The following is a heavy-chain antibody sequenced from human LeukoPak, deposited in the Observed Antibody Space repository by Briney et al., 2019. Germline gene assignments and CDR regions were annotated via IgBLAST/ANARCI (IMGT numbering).Heavy chain of an antibody. CDR3: ARVGSSWSGSYFYYYMDV. J-gene: IGHJ6*03. D-gene: IGHD6-13*01. CDR1: GYSISSGYY. CDR2: IYHSGNT. Sequence: SETLSLTCTVSGYSISSGYYWAWIRQPPGKGLQWIGNIYHSGNTYYNPSLKSRVSISVDTSKNQFSLKLSSVTAADTAVYYCARVGSSWSGSYFYYYMDVWGKGTTVTVSS. V-gene: IGHV4-38-2*02.